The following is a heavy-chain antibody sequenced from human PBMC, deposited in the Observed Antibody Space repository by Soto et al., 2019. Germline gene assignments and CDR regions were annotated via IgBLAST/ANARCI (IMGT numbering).Heavy chain of an antibody. CDR1: GGTFSSYA. D-gene: IGHD1-1*01. CDR3: AVTDEYGQNDYNWFDP. V-gene: IGHV1-69*01. CDR2: IIPIFGTA. J-gene: IGHJ5*02. Sequence: QVQLVQSGAEVKKPGSSVKVSCKASGGTFSSYAISWVRQAPGQGLEWMGGIIPIFGTANYAQKFQGRVTNTADESTSTAYMELSSLRSEDTAVYYCAVTDEYGQNDYNWFDPWGQGTLVTVSS.